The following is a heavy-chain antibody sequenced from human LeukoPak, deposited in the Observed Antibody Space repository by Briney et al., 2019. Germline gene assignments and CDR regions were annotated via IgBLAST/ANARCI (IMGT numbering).Heavy chain of an antibody. J-gene: IGHJ4*02. Sequence: PSETLSLTCTVSGASISSWYWSWIRQPAGKGLEWLGHMYSSGSIKYNPSLKSRVTISVDTSKNQFSLKLSSVTAADTAVYYCATVVTRDYFDYWGQGTLVTVSS. CDR1: GASISSWY. D-gene: IGHD4-17*01. CDR2: MYSSGSI. V-gene: IGHV4-4*07. CDR3: ATVVTRDYFDY.